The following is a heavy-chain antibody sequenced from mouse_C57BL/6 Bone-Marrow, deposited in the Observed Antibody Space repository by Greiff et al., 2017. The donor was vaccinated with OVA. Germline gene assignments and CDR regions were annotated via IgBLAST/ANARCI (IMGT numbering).Heavy chain of an antibody. D-gene: IGHD1-1*01. Sequence: ESGPGLVKPSQSLSLTCSVTGYSITSGYYWNWIRQLPGNKLEWMVYISYDGSNNYNPSLKNPISITRDTSKNQFFLKLNSVTNEDTATYYGASRGGYYGTWFAYWGQGTLVTVSA. CDR2: ISYDGSN. V-gene: IGHV3-6*01. J-gene: IGHJ3*01. CDR1: GYSITSGYY. CDR3: ASRGGYYGTWFAY.